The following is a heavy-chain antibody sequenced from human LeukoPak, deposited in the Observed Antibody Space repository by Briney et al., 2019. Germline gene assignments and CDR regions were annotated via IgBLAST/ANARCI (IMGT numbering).Heavy chain of an antibody. J-gene: IGHJ4*02. CDR1: GFTFSSHA. CDR2: IIGSGGST. V-gene: IGHV3-23*01. D-gene: IGHD6-19*01. Sequence: GGSLRLSCAASGFTFSSHAMIWVRQAPWKGLEWVSSIIGSGGSTYYADSVKGRFTISRDNSKNTVYLQMNSLSAEDTAVYYCAKAAVGIVVAGDWGQGTLVTASS. CDR3: AKAAVGIVVAGD.